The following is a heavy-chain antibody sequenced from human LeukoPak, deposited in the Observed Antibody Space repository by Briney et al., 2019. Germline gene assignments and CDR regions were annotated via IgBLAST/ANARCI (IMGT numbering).Heavy chain of an antibody. CDR3: ARDIYSSGLFYFDY. Sequence: GGSLRLSCAASGFTFTSYWMTWVRQAPGKGLEWVANINQDGGGRYYVDSVKGRFTISRDNAKNSLYLQMNSLRAEDTAIYYCARDIYSSGLFYFDYWGQGTLVTVSS. CDR2: INQDGGGR. J-gene: IGHJ4*02. CDR1: GFTFTSYW. V-gene: IGHV3-7*01. D-gene: IGHD6-19*01.